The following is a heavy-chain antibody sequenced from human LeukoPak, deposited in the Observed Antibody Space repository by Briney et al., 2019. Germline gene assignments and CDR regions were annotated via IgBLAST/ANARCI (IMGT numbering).Heavy chain of an antibody. CDR2: ISSSSSYI. J-gene: IGHJ4*02. Sequence: PGGSLRLSCAASGFTFSSYSMNWVRQAPGKGLEWVSSISSSSSYIYYADSVKGRFTISRDNAKNSLYLQMNSLRAEDTAVYYCARVLLQEKPRVDYWGQGTLVTVSS. CDR1: GFTFSSYS. D-gene: IGHD2-8*01. CDR3: ARVLLQEKPRVDY. V-gene: IGHV3-21*01.